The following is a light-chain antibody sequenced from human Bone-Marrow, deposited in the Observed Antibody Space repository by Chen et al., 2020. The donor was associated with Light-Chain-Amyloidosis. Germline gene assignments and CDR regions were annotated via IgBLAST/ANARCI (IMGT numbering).Light chain of an antibody. Sequence: QSPLTQPASASGSPGQSITLSCTGSSSDVGTYNLVSWYQHHPAKAPKLSIYEAKKRPSGVSNRFSGSRSGYTASLTISGLQAEDEADYYCCSYAGRGKMFGGGTKLTVL. J-gene: IGLJ3*02. CDR2: EAK. CDR3: CSYAGRGKM. CDR1: SSDVGTYNL. V-gene: IGLV2-23*01.